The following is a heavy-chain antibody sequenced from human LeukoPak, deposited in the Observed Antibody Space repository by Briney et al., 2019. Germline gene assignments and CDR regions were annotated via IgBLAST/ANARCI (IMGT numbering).Heavy chain of an antibody. CDR2: IYTSGCT. CDR3: ARLSGSYFDY. Sequence: KPSETLSLTCTVSGGSISSYYWSWIRQPAGKGLDWIGRIYTSGCTNYNPSLRSRVTMSVDTSKHQFSLMLSSVTAADTAVYYCARLSGSYFDYWGQGTLVTVSS. D-gene: IGHD1-26*01. J-gene: IGHJ4*02. CDR1: GGSISSYY. V-gene: IGHV4-4*07.